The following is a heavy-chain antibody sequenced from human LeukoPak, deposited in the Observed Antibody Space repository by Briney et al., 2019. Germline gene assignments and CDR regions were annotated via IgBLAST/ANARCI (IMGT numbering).Heavy chain of an antibody. V-gene: IGHV5-51*01. CDR1: GYSFTSYW. Sequence: GESLKISCKGSGYSFTSYWIGWVRQMPGKGLEWMGITYPGDSDTRYSPSFQGQVTISADKSISTAYLQWSSLKASDTAMYYCARQGASQYNWFDPWGQGTLVTVSS. J-gene: IGHJ5*02. CDR3: ARQGASQYNWFDP. CDR2: TYPGDSDT. D-gene: IGHD4/OR15-4a*01.